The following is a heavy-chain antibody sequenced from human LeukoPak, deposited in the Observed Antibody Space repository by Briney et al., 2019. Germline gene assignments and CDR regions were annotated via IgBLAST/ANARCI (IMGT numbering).Heavy chain of an antibody. CDR3: ARVVAQDIVVVVAATTLGYFDY. J-gene: IGHJ4*02. D-gene: IGHD2-15*01. Sequence: PGGSLRLSCAASGFTFSSYSMNWVRQAPGKGLEWVSYISSSSSTIYYADSVKGRFTISRDNAKNSLYLQMNSLRAEDTAVYYCARVVAQDIVVVVAATTLGYFDYWGQGTLVTVSS. CDR1: GFTFSSYS. V-gene: IGHV3-48*01. CDR2: ISSSSSTI.